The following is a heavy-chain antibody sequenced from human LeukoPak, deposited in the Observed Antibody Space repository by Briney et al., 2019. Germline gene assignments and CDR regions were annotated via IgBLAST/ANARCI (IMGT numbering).Heavy chain of an antibody. Sequence: SETLSLTCTVSGGSISSSSYYWSWVRQSPGKGLEWLGSIYKTGNTYYNPSLKSRVTISVDTSKNQFSLKLSSVTAADTAVYYCATANRDGYYYYGMDVWGQGTTVTVSS. V-gene: IGHV4-39*07. J-gene: IGHJ6*02. D-gene: IGHD1-14*01. CDR3: ATANRDGYYYYGMDV. CDR2: IYKTGNT. CDR1: GGSISSSSYY.